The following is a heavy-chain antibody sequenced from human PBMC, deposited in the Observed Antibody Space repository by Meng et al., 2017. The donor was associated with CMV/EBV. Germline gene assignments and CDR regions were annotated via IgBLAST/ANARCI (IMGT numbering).Heavy chain of an antibody. CDR3: AKGVYSNYDAPFDC. CDR1: GFTFDDYA. D-gene: IGHD4-11*01. Sequence: GGSLRLSCAASGFTFDDYAMHWVRQGPGKGLEWVSGISWNSGSIVYADSVKGRFTISRDNAKNSLYLQMNSLRDEDMALYHCAKGVYSNYDAPFDCWGQGILVTVSS. CDR2: ISWNSGSI. J-gene: IGHJ5*01. V-gene: IGHV3-9*03.